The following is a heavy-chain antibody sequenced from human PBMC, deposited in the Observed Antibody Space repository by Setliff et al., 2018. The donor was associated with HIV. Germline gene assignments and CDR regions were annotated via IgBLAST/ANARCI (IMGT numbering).Heavy chain of an antibody. CDR2: INHSGDT. CDR1: GGSFSGYF. V-gene: IGHV4-34*01. J-gene: IGHJ3*02. CDR3: ARGRDYVWGNYHYSGGGAFDI. D-gene: IGHD3-16*02. Sequence: LSLTCAVYGGSFSGYFWSWIRQSPGKGLEWIGEINHSGDTYYNPSLKNRVSISIDTSKNQFSLKLTSVTAADTAVYYCARGRDYVWGNYHYSGGGAFDIGGQGAAVTVSS.